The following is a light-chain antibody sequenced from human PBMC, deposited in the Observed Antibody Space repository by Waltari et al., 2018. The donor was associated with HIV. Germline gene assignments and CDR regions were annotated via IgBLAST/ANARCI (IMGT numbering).Light chain of an antibody. V-gene: IGLV1-44*01. CDR3: AAWDDSLNAYV. CDR2: SNN. J-gene: IGLJ1*01. CDR1: SSTIERHP. Sequence: QSVLTQPPSASGTPGQRVTVSCSGSSSTIERHPVNWYQHLPKTAPKLLIYSNNQRPSGVPDRFSGSKSGTSASLAISGLQSEDEADYYCAAWDDSLNAYVFGTGTKVTVL.